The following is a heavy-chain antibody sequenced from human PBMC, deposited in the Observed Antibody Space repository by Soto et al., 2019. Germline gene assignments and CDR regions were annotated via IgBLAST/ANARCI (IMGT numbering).Heavy chain of an antibody. D-gene: IGHD2-15*01. CDR3: ARELVVVAATPFVFGY. V-gene: IGHV3-74*01. CDR1: GFTFSSYW. Sequence: EVQLVESGGGLVQPGGSLRLSCAASGFTFSSYWMHWVRQAPGKGLVWVSRINSDESSTSYADSVKGRFTISRDNAKNTLDLQMNSLRAEDTAVYYCARELVVVAATPFVFGYWGQGTLVTVSS. CDR2: INSDESST. J-gene: IGHJ4*02.